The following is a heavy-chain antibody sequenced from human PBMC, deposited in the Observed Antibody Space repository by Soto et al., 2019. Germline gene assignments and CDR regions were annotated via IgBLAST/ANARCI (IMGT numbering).Heavy chain of an antibody. Sequence: QLQLQESGPGLVQPSETLSLTCTVSGGSSSSRSYYWGWIRQPPGKGLEWIGSMYYSGNTFYNPSLKSRLTMSVDTSKNQFSLRLSSVTAADTAVYYCASQICTSAACSAVEYFDFWGQGTLVTVSS. D-gene: IGHD2-8*02. CDR3: ASQICTSAACSAVEYFDF. CDR2: MYYSGNT. V-gene: IGHV4-39*01. CDR1: GGSSSSRSYY. J-gene: IGHJ4*02.